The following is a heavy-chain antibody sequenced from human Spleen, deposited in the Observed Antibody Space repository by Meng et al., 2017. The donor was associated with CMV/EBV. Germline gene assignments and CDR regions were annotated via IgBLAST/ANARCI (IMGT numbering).Heavy chain of an antibody. D-gene: IGHD3-3*02. Sequence: QVQLRQWGAGLLKPSETLSLTCAVYGGSFSGYYWSWIRQPPGKGLEWIGEINHSGSTNYNPSLKSRISMSVDMSKNQFSLKVNSVTAADTAIYYCVISSHNWGQGTLVTSPQ. J-gene: IGHJ4*02. CDR1: GGSFSGYY. CDR3: VISSHN. CDR2: INHSGST. V-gene: IGHV4-34*01.